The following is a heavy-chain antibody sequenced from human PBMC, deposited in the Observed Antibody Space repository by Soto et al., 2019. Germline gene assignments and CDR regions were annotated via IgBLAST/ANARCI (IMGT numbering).Heavy chain of an antibody. CDR2: IWYDGSNK. V-gene: IGHV3-33*01. D-gene: IGHD3-3*01. CDR1: GFTFISYG. Sequence: GGSLRLSCAASGFTFISYGMHWVRQAPGKGLEWVAVIWYDGSNKYYADSVKGRFTISRDNSKNTLYLQMNSLRAEDTAVYYCARDFPYYDFWSGYSPNGMDVWGQGTTVTVSS. J-gene: IGHJ6*02. CDR3: ARDFPYYDFWSGYSPNGMDV.